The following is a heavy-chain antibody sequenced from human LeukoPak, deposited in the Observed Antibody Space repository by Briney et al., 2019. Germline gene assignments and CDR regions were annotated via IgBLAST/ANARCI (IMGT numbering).Heavy chain of an antibody. CDR2: TNTYNGNT. CDR1: GYTLTSYG. Sequence: ASVKVSCKASGYTLTSYGISWVRQAPGQELVCLGWTNTYNGNTNYPQNFQGRVTMTIDTSTSTAYMELRSLRSDDTAVYYCARHFYGSGTYYHFDYWGQGTLVTVSS. V-gene: IGHV1-18*01. CDR3: ARHFYGSGTYYHFDY. D-gene: IGHD3-10*01. J-gene: IGHJ4*02.